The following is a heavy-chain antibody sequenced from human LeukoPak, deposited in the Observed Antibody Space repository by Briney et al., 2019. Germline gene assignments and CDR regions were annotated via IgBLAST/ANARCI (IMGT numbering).Heavy chain of an antibody. J-gene: IGHJ4*02. V-gene: IGHV3-30-3*01. CDR3: ARDSSIDY. CDR2: ISYDGSNK. CDR1: GFTFSSYA. Sequence: GGSLRLSCAASGFTFSSYAMHWVRQAPGKGLEWVAVISYDGSNKYYADSAKGRFTISRDNSKNTLYLQMNSLRAEDTAVYYCARDSSIDYWGQGTLVTVSS.